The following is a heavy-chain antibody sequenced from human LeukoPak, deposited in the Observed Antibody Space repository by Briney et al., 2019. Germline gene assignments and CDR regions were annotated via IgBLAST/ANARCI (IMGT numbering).Heavy chain of an antibody. D-gene: IGHD2-2*01. J-gene: IGHJ4*02. CDR2: ITSDGIST. CDR3: AGAWYHAIDY. Sequence: SGGSLRLSCAASGFTFSGTWMHWVRQPPGKGLVWVARITSDGISTTYAESVKGRFTISRDNAKNTLYLQMNSLRAEDTAVYYCAGAWYHAIDYWGQGALVTVSS. V-gene: IGHV3-74*03. CDR1: GFTFSGTW.